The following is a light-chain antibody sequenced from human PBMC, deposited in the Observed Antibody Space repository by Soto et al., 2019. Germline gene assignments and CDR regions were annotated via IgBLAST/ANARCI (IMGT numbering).Light chain of an antibody. CDR2: DAS. J-gene: IGKJ4*01. Sequence: EIVMTQSPATLSVSPGERATLSCRASQSVVTNVAWYQQKPGQAPRLLIYDASTRAAGIPGRFSGSGSGTEFTLTISSLQSEDFAVYYCQQYRHWPLTFGGGTKVEIK. CDR1: QSVVTN. V-gene: IGKV3-15*01. CDR3: QQYRHWPLT.